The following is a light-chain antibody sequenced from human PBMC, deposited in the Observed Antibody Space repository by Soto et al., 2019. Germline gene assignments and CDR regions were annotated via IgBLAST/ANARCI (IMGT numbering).Light chain of an antibody. Sequence: MTQTPVILSVSPRERATVSCMASQSLNSNLALYQQKPGQAPRLLIIGASERVTTIPARFSGSGSGTEFTLTISSLQSEDFTVYSCRQYHNLWAFGQGTNVDIK. V-gene: IGKV3-15*01. CDR1: QSLNSN. CDR3: RQYHNLWA. J-gene: IGKJ1*01. CDR2: GAS.